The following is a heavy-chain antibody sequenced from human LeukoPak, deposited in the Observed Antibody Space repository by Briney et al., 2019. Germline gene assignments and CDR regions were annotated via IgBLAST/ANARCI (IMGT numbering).Heavy chain of an antibody. CDR3: ASLDQYYDTDRYDAFDI. V-gene: IGHV3-30-3*01. J-gene: IGHJ3*02. CDR2: ISYDGSNK. Sequence: PGGSLRLSCAASGFTFSSYAMHWVRQAPGKGLEWVAVISYDGSNKYYADSVKGRFTISRDNSKNTLYLQMNSLRAEDTAVYYCASLDQYYDTDRYDAFDIWGQGTMVTVSS. D-gene: IGHD3-9*01. CDR1: GFTFSSYA.